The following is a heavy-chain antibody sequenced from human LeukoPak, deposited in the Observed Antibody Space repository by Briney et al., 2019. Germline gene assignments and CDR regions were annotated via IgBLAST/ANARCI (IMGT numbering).Heavy chain of an antibody. Sequence: GGSLRLSCAASGFTFSSYAMSWVRQAPGKGLEWVSAISGSGGSTYYADSVKGRFTISRDNSKNTLYLQMNSLRAEDTAVYYCAKDSGSGWYQYGMDVWGQGTTVTVSS. V-gene: IGHV3-23*01. D-gene: IGHD6-19*01. CDR1: GFTFSSYA. CDR3: AKDSGSGWYQYGMDV. J-gene: IGHJ6*02. CDR2: ISGSGGST.